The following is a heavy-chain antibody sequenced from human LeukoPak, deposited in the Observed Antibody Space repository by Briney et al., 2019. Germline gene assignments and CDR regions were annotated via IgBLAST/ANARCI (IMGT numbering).Heavy chain of an antibody. CDR2: IKQDGSEK. D-gene: IGHD6-19*01. Sequence: GGTLRLSCAASGFTFSGYGMSWVRQAPGKGLEWVANIKQDGSEKYYVDSVKGRFTISRDNAKNSLYLQMNSLRAEDTAVYYCARDRGYRIAVAGTDYYYYYMDVWGKGTTVTISS. V-gene: IGHV3-7*01. CDR3: ARDRGYRIAVAGTDYYYYYMDV. J-gene: IGHJ6*03. CDR1: GFTFSGYG.